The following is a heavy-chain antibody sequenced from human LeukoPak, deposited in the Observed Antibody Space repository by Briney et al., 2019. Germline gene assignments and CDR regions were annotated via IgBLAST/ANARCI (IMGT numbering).Heavy chain of an antibody. CDR1: GFTFSSYS. V-gene: IGHV4-59*01. CDR2: IYYSGST. Sequence: GSLRLSCAASGFTFSSYSMNWVRQPPGKGLEWIGYIYYSGSTNYNPSLKSRVTISVDTSKNQFSLKLNSVTAADTAVYYCARAGGFAGYMDVWGKGTTVTISS. D-gene: IGHD3-16*01. CDR3: ARAGGFAGYMDV. J-gene: IGHJ6*03.